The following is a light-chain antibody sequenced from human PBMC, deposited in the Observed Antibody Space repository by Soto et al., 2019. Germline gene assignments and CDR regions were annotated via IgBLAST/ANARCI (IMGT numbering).Light chain of an antibody. CDR1: SPNIGSKT. V-gene: IGLV1-44*01. Sequence: QSVLTQPPSASGTPGQRVTISCSGSSPNIGSKTVKWYQQIPGTAPKLLIYSDNQRPSGVPDRFSGSKSGTSASLAISGLQSEDEADYYCSAWDDSLNGVLFGGGTKLTVL. CDR3: SAWDDSLNGVL. CDR2: SDN. J-gene: IGLJ2*01.